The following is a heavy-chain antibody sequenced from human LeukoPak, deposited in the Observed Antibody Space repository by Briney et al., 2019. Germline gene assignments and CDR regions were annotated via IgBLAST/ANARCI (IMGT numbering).Heavy chain of an antibody. Sequence: GGSLRLSCAASGFTFDDYGMSWVRHAPGKGLEWVSGINWNGGSTGYADSVKGRFTISRDNAKNSLYLQMNSLRAEDTALYYCARVIGTYCSSTSCYQVSAYYYYYMDVWGKGTTVTVSS. V-gene: IGHV3-20*04. D-gene: IGHD2-2*01. J-gene: IGHJ6*03. CDR2: INWNGGST. CDR1: GFTFDDYG. CDR3: ARVIGTYCSSTSCYQVSAYYYYYMDV.